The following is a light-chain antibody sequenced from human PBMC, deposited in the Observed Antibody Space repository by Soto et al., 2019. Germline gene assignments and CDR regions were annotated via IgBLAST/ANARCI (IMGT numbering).Light chain of an antibody. CDR2: DSS. CDR3: QQET. Sequence: EIELTQSPATLSLSPGETATLSCRASQNVDKFLAWYQQRPGQPPRLLIFDSSNRATGVPVRFSGSGSGTVFTLTIGSLEPEDSAVYYCQQETFGQGTKVELK. V-gene: IGKV3-11*01. CDR1: QNVDKF. J-gene: IGKJ1*01.